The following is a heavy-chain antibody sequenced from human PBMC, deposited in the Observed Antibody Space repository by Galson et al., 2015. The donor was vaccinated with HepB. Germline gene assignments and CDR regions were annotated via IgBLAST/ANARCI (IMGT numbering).Heavy chain of an antibody. CDR1: GYTLSSHG. J-gene: IGHJ6*03. D-gene: IGHD3-3*01. Sequence: SVKVSCKASGYTLSSHGVNWVRQAPGQGLEWMGWISADNGNTNYAQNFQDRVTMTTDTSTNTAYMELRSLRSDDTAVYYCARIRSYFDFWRDPTGNYYCYMDVWGKGTTVTVSS. CDR2: ISADNGNT. V-gene: IGHV1-18*01. CDR3: ARIRSYFDFWRDPTGNYYCYMDV.